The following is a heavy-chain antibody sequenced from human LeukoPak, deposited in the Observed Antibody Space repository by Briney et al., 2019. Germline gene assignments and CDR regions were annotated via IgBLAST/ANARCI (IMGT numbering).Heavy chain of an antibody. CDR1: GFTFNNAW. Sequence: GGSLRLSCAASGFTFNNAWMSWVRQAPGKGLECVAVISNDGSDKYYADSVKGRFTISRDNSKNTLYLQMNSLRAEDTALYYCARDGGYSRGWTYGAGDYWGQGTLVTVSS. V-gene: IGHV3-30*03. CDR3: ARDGGYSRGWTYGAGDY. CDR2: ISNDGSDK. D-gene: IGHD6-19*01. J-gene: IGHJ4*02.